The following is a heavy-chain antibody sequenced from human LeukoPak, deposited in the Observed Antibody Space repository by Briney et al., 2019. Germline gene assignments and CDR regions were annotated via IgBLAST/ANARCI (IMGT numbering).Heavy chain of an antibody. CDR2: ISSSSSTI. J-gene: IGHJ4*02. D-gene: IGHD3-22*01. V-gene: IGHV3-48*02. CDR1: GFTFSSYS. CDR3: ASGSSGYSDSYFDY. Sequence: GGSLRLSCAASGFTFSSYSMNWVRQAPGKGLEWVSYISSSSSTIYYADSVKGRFTISRDNAKNSLYLQMNSLRDEDTAVYYCASGSSGYSDSYFDYWGQGTLVTVSS.